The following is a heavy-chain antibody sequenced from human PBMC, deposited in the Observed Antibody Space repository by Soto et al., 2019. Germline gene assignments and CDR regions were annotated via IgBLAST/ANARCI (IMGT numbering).Heavy chain of an antibody. CDR3: ARLAVDYYASSGSPGY. CDR1: GYTFTSYG. Sequence: ASVKVSCKASGYTFTSYGISWVRQAPGQGLEWMGWISAYNGNTNYAQKLQGRVTMTTDTSTSTAYMELRSLRSDDTAVYYCARLAVDYYASSGSPGYWGQGTLVTVSS. J-gene: IGHJ4*02. V-gene: IGHV1-18*01. CDR2: ISAYNGNT. D-gene: IGHD3-22*01.